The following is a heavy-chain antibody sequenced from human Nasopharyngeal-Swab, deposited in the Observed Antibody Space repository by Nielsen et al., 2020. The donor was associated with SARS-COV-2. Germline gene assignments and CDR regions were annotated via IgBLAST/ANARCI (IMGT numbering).Heavy chain of an antibody. V-gene: IGHV1-2*06. CDR2: INPNSGGT. D-gene: IGHD2-2*01. CDR3: ARVLYCSSTSCYRRDFDY. Sequence: ASVKVSCKASGYTFTGYYMHWVRQAPGQGLEWMGRINPNSGGTNYAQKFQGRVTMTRDTSISTAYMELSRLRSDDTAVYYCARVLYCSSTSCYRRDFDYWGQGTLVTVSS. CDR1: GYTFTGYY. J-gene: IGHJ4*02.